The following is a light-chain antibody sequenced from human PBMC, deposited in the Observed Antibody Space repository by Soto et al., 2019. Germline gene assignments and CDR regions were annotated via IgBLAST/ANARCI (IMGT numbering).Light chain of an antibody. CDR2: SAF. CDR3: QQYNNWYS. J-gene: IGKJ2*01. CDR1: QSVSSNY. V-gene: IGKV3-20*01. Sequence: EIVLTQSPGTLSLSPGERGTLSCRASQSVSSNYLAWYQQKPGQAPRLLIYSAFSRATGIPDRFSGSGSGTDVTLTISRLEPEDFAVYYCQQYNNWYSFGQGTKLEIK.